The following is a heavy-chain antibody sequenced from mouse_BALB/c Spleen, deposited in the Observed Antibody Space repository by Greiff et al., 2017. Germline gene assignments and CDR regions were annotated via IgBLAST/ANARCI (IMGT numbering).Heavy chain of an antibody. D-gene: IGHD1-1*01. CDR1: GYTFTDYY. J-gene: IGHJ3*01. V-gene: IGHV1-77*01. Sequence: QVQLQQSGAELARPGASVKLSCKASGYTFTDYYINWVKQRTGQGLEWIGEIYPGSGNTYYNEKFKGKATLTADKSSSTAYMQLSSLTSEDSAVYVCARGYYYGSSHGGFAYWGQGTLVTVSA. CDR3: ARGYYYGSSHGGFAY. CDR2: IYPGSGNT.